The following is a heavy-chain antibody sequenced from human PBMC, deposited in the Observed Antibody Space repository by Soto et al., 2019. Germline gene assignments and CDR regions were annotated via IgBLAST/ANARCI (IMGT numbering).Heavy chain of an antibody. CDR2: IYHSGST. J-gene: IGHJ4*02. Sequence: SETLSLTCAVSGGSISSGGYSWSWIRQPPGRGLEWIGYIYHSGSTYYNPSLKSRVTISVDRSKNQFSLKLSSVTAADTAVYYCARRQSGYCDYWGQGTLVTVSS. D-gene: IGHD3-3*01. CDR3: ARRQSGYCDY. V-gene: IGHV4-30-2*01. CDR1: GGSISSGGYS.